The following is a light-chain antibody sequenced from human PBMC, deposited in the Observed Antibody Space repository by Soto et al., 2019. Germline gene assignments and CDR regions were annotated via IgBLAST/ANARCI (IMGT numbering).Light chain of an antibody. V-gene: IGKV3-20*01. CDR1: QSVSSY. CDR2: GAS. CDR3: QQYGSSPT. Sequence: EIVLTQSPATLSLSPGERATLSCRASQSVSSYLAWYQQKPGQAPRLLIYGASSRATGIPDRFSGSGSGTDFTLTISRLEPEDFAVYYCQQYGSSPTFGLGTKVEIK. J-gene: IGKJ1*01.